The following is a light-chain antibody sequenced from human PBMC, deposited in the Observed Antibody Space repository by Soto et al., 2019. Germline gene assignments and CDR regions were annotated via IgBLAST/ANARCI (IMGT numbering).Light chain of an antibody. J-gene: IGLJ1*01. Sequence: QSALTQPRSVSGSPGQSVTISCTGTSSGVGGYNYVSWYQQHPGKAPKLMIYDVSKRPSGVPDRFSGSKSGNTASLTISGLQAEDEADYYCCSYAGSYIPYVFGTGTKLTVL. CDR3: CSYAGSYIPYV. CDR2: DVS. CDR1: SSGVGGYNY. V-gene: IGLV2-11*01.